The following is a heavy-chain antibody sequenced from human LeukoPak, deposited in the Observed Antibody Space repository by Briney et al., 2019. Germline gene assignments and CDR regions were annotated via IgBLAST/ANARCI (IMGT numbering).Heavy chain of an antibody. CDR3: ARDRGPYGSGFGWFDP. D-gene: IGHD3-10*01. CDR1: GGTFSSYA. CDR2: IIPIFGTA. V-gene: IGHV1-69*13. Sequence: RASVKVSCKASGGTFSSYAISWVRQAPGQGLEWMGGIIPIFGTANYAQKFQGRVTITADESTSTAYMELSSLRSEDTAVYYCARDRGPYGSGFGWFDPWGQGTLVTVSS. J-gene: IGHJ5*02.